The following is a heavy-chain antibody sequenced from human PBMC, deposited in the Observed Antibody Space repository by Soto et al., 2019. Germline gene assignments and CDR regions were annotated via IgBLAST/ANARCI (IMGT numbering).Heavy chain of an antibody. CDR2: IKQDGSEK. CDR1: GFTFSSYW. CDR3: ARNSLGIGAGSDY. Sequence: GGALGLSCAASGFTFSSYWMSWVRQAPGKGLEWGANIKQDGSEKYYVDSVKGRSTISRDNANNSLYLQMNSVRAEDTAVYYCARNSLGIGAGSDYWGQGTLVT. V-gene: IGHV3-7*01. J-gene: IGHJ4*02. D-gene: IGHD6-13*01.